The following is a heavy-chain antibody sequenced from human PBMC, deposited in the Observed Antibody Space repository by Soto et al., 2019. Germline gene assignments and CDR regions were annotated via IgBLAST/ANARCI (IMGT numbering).Heavy chain of an antibody. V-gene: IGHV3-30*18. Sequence: VQLVESGGGLVQPGGSLRLSCAASGFSFSTYWMSWVRQVPGTGLEWVAVISYDGSNKYYADSVKGRFTISRDNSKNTLYLQMNSLRAEDTAVYYCAKAKSPYMVRGAGPLEYWGQGTLVTVSS. CDR1: GFSFSTYW. CDR3: AKAKSPYMVRGAGPLEY. D-gene: IGHD3-10*01. J-gene: IGHJ4*02. CDR2: ISYDGSNK.